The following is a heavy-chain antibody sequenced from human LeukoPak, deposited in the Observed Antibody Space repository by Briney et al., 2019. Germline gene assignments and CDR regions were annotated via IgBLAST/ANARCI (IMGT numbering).Heavy chain of an antibody. CDR2: FYTSGST. V-gene: IGHV4-61*02. Sequence: SETLSPTCTVSGGSISSGTYYWSWIRQPAGKGLEWIGRFYTSGSTNYNPSLKSRVTISVDTSKNQFSLKLSSVTAADTAVYYCARGPYAWGYIDYWGQGTLVTVSS. D-gene: IGHD7-27*01. CDR3: ARGPYAWGYIDY. J-gene: IGHJ4*02. CDR1: GGSISSGTYY.